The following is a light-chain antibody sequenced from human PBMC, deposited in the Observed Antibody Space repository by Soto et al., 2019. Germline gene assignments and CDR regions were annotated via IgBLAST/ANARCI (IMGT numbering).Light chain of an antibody. V-gene: IGKV3-20*01. CDR3: QQYGSTPWT. Sequence: IELPQSPCTLSLSPGERATLSCRASQSVSGRYLAWYQQKPGQAPRPLIYGASSRASGIPDRFSGSGSGTDFTLTISRLEPEDFAVYYCQQYGSTPWTFGQGTKV. CDR1: QSVSGRY. J-gene: IGKJ1*01. CDR2: GAS.